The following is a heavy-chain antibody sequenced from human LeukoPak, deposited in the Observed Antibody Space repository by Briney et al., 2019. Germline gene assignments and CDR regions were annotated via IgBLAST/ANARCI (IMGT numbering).Heavy chain of an antibody. CDR1: GYTFTSYG. D-gene: IGHD3-3*01. J-gene: IGHJ4*02. V-gene: IGHV1-18*01. CDR3: ARGLNYDFWSGYYVEGCFDY. CDR2: ISAYNGNT. Sequence: VASVKVSCKASGYTFTSYGISWVRQAPGQGLEWMGWISAYNGNTNYAQKLQGRVTMTTDTSTSTAYMELRSLRSDDTAVYYCARGLNYDFWSGYYVEGCFDYWGQGTLVTVSS.